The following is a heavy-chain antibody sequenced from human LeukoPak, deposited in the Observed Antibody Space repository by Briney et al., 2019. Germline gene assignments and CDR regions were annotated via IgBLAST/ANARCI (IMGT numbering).Heavy chain of an antibody. CDR3: AREGSLRDYYYYGMDV. CDR2: IYSGGST. V-gene: IGHV3-66*01. CDR1: GFTFSSYA. J-gene: IGHJ6*02. Sequence: GGSLRLSCAASGFTFSSYAMSWVRQAPGKGLEWVSVIYSGGSTYYADSVKGRFTISRDNSKNTLYLQMNRLRAEDTAVYYCAREGSLRDYYYYGMDVWGQGTTVTVSS.